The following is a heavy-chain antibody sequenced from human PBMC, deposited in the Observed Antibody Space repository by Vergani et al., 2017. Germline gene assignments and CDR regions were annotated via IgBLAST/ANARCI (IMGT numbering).Heavy chain of an antibody. D-gene: IGHD3-10*01. CDR1: GFSFSSHA. Sequence: QVQLAESGGGRVQPGRSLRLSCAASGFSFSSHAIHWVRQAPGKGLEWVAVISNDGSKKYYADSVKVRFTISRDNSKNTLDLQMNSLRTQDTAVYYCAKAGSVTSESLQYNVYMDVWGKGTTVTVS. CDR2: ISNDGSKK. CDR3: AKAGSVTSESLQYNVYMDV. J-gene: IGHJ6*03. V-gene: IGHV3-30*18.